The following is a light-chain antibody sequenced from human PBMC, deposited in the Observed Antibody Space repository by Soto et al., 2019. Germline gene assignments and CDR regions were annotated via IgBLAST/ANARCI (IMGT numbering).Light chain of an antibody. Sequence: QSVLTQPPSASGTPGQRVTISCSGSSSNIGSNYVYWYQQLPGTAPKLLIYRNNQRPSGVPDRFSGSESGTSASLAISGLRSEDEADYYCAAWDDSLSGSPYVFGTGTKVTVL. CDR3: AAWDDSLSGSPYV. V-gene: IGLV1-47*01. CDR1: SSNIGSNY. J-gene: IGLJ1*01. CDR2: RNN.